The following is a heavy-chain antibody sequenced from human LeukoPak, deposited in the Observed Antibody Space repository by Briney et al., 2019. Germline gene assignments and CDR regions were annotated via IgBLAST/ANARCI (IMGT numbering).Heavy chain of an antibody. J-gene: IGHJ5*02. CDR3: ARRIVVVPADPYNWFDP. D-gene: IGHD2-2*01. CDR1: GYSFTSYW. V-gene: IGHV5-51*01. CDR2: IYPGDSDT. Sequence: GESLKISCKGSGYSFTSYWIGWVRQMPGKGLEWMGIIYPGDSDTRYSPSFQGQVTISADKSISTAYLQWSSLKASDTAMYYCARRIVVVPADPYNWFDPWGQGTLVTVSS.